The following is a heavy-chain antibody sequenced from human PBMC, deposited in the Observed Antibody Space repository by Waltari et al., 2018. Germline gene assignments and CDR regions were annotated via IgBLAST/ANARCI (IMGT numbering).Heavy chain of an antibody. J-gene: IGHJ5*02. Sequence: QVQLVQSGAEVKKPGASVKVSCKASGYTFTGYYMHWVRQAPGQGLEWMGWVNPNSGGTNYAQKFQGWVTRTRDTSISTAYMELSRLRSDDTAVYYCARARHSIAAAGRSNWFDPWGQGTLVTVSS. V-gene: IGHV1-2*04. CDR2: VNPNSGGT. CDR3: ARARHSIAAAGRSNWFDP. D-gene: IGHD6-13*01. CDR1: GYTFTGYY.